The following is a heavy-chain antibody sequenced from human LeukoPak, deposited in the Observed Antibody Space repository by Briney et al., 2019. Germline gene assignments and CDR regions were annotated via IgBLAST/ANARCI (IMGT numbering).Heavy chain of an antibody. CDR2: MSGSGGMT. V-gene: IGHV3-23*01. CDR3: AKGAMPYYDGSGYNYFDY. Sequence: GGSLRLSCAVSGFTFSAYAMSWVRQAPGKGLEWVSAMSGSGGMTYYADSVKGRFSISRDNSKNTLHLQTNSLRAEDTAVYYCAKGAMPYYDGSGYNYFDYWGQGTPVTVSS. J-gene: IGHJ4*02. D-gene: IGHD3-22*01. CDR1: GFTFSAYA.